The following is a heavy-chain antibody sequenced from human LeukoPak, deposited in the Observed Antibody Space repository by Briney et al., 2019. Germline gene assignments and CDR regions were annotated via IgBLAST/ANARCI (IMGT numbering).Heavy chain of an antibody. D-gene: IGHD2-15*01. J-gene: IGHJ4*02. Sequence: PSQTLSLTCTVSGGSISSGSYYWIWIRQPAGKGLEWIGRIYTSGSTNYNPSLKSPVTISVDTSKNQFSLKLSSVTAADTAVYYCARDHRCSGGSCYYVGDYWGQGTLVTVSS. CDR2: IYTSGST. V-gene: IGHV4-61*02. CDR1: GGSISSGSYY. CDR3: ARDHRCSGGSCYYVGDY.